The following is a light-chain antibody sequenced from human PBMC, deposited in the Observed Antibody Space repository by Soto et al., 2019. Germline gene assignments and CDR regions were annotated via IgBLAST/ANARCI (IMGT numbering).Light chain of an antibody. CDR2: DVS. V-gene: IGLV2-11*01. J-gene: IGLJ3*02. CDR3: ATWDDSLNGWV. CDR1: SSDVGGYNY. Sequence: QSALTQPRSVSGSPGQSVTISCTGTSSDVGGYNYVSWYQQHPGKAPKLMIYDVSKRPSGVPDRFSGSKSGNTASLTISGLQAEDEADYSCATWDDSLNGWVFGGGTKLTVL.